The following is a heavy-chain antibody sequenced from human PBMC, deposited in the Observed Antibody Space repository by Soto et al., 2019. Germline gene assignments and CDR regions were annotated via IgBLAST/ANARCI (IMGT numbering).Heavy chain of an antibody. CDR1: GFTFSSYA. CDR2: ISGSGGST. V-gene: IGHV3-23*01. Sequence: PGGVPRLSCAASGFTFSSYAMSWVRQAPGKGLEWVSAISGSGGSTYYADSVKGRFTISRDNSKNTLYLQMNSLRAEDTAVYYCAKDDPDWYQLLNFDYWGQGTLVTVSS. J-gene: IGHJ4*02. CDR3: AKDDPDWYQLLNFDY. D-gene: IGHD2-2*01.